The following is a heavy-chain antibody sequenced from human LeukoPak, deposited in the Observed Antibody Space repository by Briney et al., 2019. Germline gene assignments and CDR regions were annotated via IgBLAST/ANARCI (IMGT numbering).Heavy chain of an antibody. D-gene: IGHD4-17*01. CDR2: ISYDGSNK. CDR1: GFTFSNYN. J-gene: IGHJ6*02. V-gene: IGHV3-30*18. CDR3: AKGTGATVTHYGMDV. Sequence: GGSLRLSCVASGFTFSNYNMNWVRQAPGKGLEWVAVISYDGSNKYYADSVKGRFTISRDNSKNTLYLQMNSLRAEDTAVYYCAKGTGATVTHYGMDVWGQGTTVTVSS.